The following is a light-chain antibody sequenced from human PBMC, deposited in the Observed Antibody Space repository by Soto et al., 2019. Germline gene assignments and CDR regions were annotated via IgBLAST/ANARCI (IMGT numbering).Light chain of an antibody. CDR1: TGAVTSDYY. CDR3: LLNFRIAWV. J-gene: IGLJ3*02. Sequence: QAVVTQEPSLTVSPGGTVTLTCASSTGAVTSDYYPNWLQQKPGQAPRALIYSTNNKHSWTPVRFSGSLLGGKAALTLSGVQPEDEAEYYCLLNFRIAWVFGGGTKLTVL. CDR2: STN. V-gene: IGLV7-43*01.